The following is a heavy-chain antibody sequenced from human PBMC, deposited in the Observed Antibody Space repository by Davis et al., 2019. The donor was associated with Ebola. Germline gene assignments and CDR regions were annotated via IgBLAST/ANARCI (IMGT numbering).Heavy chain of an antibody. V-gene: IGHV1-2*04. CDR2: INPNSGGT. CDR3: ARGGGSSKRTMGY. J-gene: IGHJ4*02. D-gene: IGHD1-26*01. Sequence: ASVKVSCKASGYTFTGYYMHWVRQAPGQGLEWMGWINPNSGGTNYAQKFQGWVTMTRDTSISTAYMELSRPRSDDTAVYYCARGGGSSKRTMGYWGQGTLVTVSS. CDR1: GYTFTGYY.